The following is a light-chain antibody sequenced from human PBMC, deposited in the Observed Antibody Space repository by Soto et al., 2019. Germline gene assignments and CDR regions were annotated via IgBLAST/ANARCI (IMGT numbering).Light chain of an antibody. Sequence: QSALTQPPSVSGAPGERLTISCTGGRSNIGAYDVHWYHQLPGIAPKLLIYGNTNRPSGVPDRFSGSKSGTSASLAITGLQAEDEGDYYCQSYDSSVSGMVFGGGTKLTVL. J-gene: IGLJ2*01. CDR3: QSYDSSVSGMV. V-gene: IGLV1-40*01. CDR2: GNT. CDR1: RSNIGAYD.